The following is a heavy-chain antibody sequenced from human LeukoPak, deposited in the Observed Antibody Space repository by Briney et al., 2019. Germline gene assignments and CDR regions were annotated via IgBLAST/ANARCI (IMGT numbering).Heavy chain of an antibody. CDR3: AIGASWQWSPGAVDY. J-gene: IGHJ4*02. CDR1: GYTFTSYA. CDR2: INTNTGNP. D-gene: IGHD6-19*01. V-gene: IGHV7-4-1*02. Sequence: ASVKVSCKASGYTFTSYAMNWVRQAPGQGLEWMGWINTNTGNPTYAQGFTGRFVFSLDTSVSTAYLQISSLKAEDTAMYYCAIGASWQWSPGAVDYWSQGTLVTVSS.